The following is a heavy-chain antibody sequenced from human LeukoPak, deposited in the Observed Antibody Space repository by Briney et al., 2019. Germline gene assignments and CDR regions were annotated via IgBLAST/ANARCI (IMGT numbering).Heavy chain of an antibody. CDR3: AKERGFLKSWDAFDL. CDR1: GFTFSSYG. V-gene: IGHV3-30*02. J-gene: IGHJ3*01. D-gene: IGHD3-10*01. Sequence: GGSLRLSCAASGFTFSSYGMHWVRQAPGKGLEWVAFIRYDGSNNYYADSVKGRFTISRDNSKNTLYLQMNSLRAEDTAVYYCAKERGFLKSWDAFDLWGQGTMVTVSS. CDR2: IRYDGSNN.